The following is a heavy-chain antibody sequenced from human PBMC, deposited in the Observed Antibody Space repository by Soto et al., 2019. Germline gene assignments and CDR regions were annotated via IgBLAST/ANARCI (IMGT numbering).Heavy chain of an antibody. V-gene: IGHV4-34*01. Sequence: SETLSLTCAVYGRSFSGYYWSWIRQPPGKGLEWIGEINHSGSTNYNPSLKSRVTISVDTSKNQFSLKLSSVTAADTAVYYCARSIAARRWFDPWGQGTLVTVSS. D-gene: IGHD6-6*01. CDR3: ARSIAARRWFDP. CDR2: INHSGST. CDR1: GRSFSGYY. J-gene: IGHJ5*02.